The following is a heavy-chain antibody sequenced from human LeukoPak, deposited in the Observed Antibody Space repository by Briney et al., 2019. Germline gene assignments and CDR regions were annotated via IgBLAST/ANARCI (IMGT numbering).Heavy chain of an antibody. V-gene: IGHV3-23*01. D-gene: IGHD5-24*01. Sequence: GGSLRLSCAASGLTFTNHAMAWVRLAPGKGLEWVSTLSDSGASTYYADSVKGRFTISRDNSRNTMYLQMDSLRDDDTGVYFCARTPSRDGYSHIDFWGQGALVTVSS. CDR2: LSDSGAST. CDR3: ARTPSRDGYSHIDF. CDR1: GLTFTNHA. J-gene: IGHJ4*02.